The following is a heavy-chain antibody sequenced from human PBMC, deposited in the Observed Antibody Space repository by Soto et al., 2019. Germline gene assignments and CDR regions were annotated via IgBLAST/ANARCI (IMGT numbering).Heavy chain of an antibody. CDR1: GFTFSSYA. Sequence: EVQLLESGGGLVQPGGSLRLSCAASGFTFSSYAMRWVRQAPGKGLEWVSAISGSGGSTYYADSVKGRFTISRDNSKXTLYLQMXSLRAEDTAVYYCARRGSGSYXDYWGXGXXVTVSS. J-gene: IGHJ4*01. CDR2: ISGSGGST. D-gene: IGHD1-26*01. CDR3: ARRGSGSYXDY. V-gene: IGHV3-23*01.